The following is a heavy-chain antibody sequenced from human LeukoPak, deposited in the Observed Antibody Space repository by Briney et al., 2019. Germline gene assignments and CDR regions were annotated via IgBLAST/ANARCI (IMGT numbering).Heavy chain of an antibody. CDR2: ISGSGDST. Sequence: GGSLRLSCAASGFTFSSYGMSWVRQAPGKGLEWVSAISGSGDSTYYADSVKGLFTISRDNSKNTLYLQMNRLRAEDTAVYYCAKDPYSSGPYNWFDPWGQGTLVTVSS. D-gene: IGHD6-19*01. V-gene: IGHV3-23*01. J-gene: IGHJ5*02. CDR3: AKDPYSSGPYNWFDP. CDR1: GFTFSSYG.